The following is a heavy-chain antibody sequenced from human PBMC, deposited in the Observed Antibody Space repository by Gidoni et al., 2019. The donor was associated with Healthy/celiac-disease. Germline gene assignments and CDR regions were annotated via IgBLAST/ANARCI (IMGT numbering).Heavy chain of an antibody. CDR2: IYWDDDK. J-gene: IGHJ3*02. V-gene: IGHV2-5*02. CDR1: GFSLSTSGVG. Sequence: QITLKESGPTLVKPTQTLTLTCTFSGFSLSTSGVGVGWIRQPPGKALEWLALIYWDDDKRYSPSLKSRLTITKDTSKNQVVLTMTNMDPVDTATYYCAHRLVIGEVYYDILTGYYDDAFDIWGQGTMVTVSS. D-gene: IGHD3-9*01. CDR3: AHRLVIGEVYYDILTGYYDDAFDI.